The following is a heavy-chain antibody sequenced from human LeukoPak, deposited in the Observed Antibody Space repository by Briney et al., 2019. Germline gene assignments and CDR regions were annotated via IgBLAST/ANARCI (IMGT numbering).Heavy chain of an antibody. CDR2: IYHSGST. V-gene: IGHV4-30-2*01. CDR1: GGSISSGGYY. Sequence: SETLSLTCTVSGGSISSGGYYWSWIRQPPGKGLEWIGYIYHSGSTYYNPSLKSRVTISVDRSKNQFSLKLSSVTAADTAVYYCARHLIIKTYYDILTGYYNPKGVYYFDYWGQGTLVTVSS. D-gene: IGHD3-9*01. J-gene: IGHJ4*02. CDR3: ARHLIIKTYYDILTGYYNPKGVYYFDY.